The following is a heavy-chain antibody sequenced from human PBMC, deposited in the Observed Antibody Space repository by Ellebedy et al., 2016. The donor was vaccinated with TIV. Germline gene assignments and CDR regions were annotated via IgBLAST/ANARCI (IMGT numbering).Heavy chain of an antibody. V-gene: IGHV3-9*01. CDR1: GFALDDYG. CDR2: ISWNSGTI. Sequence: SLKISCAASGFALDDYGMHWVRQAPGKGLEWVSAISWNSGTIGYADSVKGRFTISRDNAKNSLNLQLNSLRGEDTAIYYWAKDLAAGTTLRLDYWGQGTLVTVSS. CDR3: AKDLAAGTTLRLDY. D-gene: IGHD1-7*01. J-gene: IGHJ4*02.